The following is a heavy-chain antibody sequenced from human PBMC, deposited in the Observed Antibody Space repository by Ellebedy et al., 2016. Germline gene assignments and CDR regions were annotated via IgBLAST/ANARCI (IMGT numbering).Heavy chain of an antibody. V-gene: IGHV1-69*13. Sequence: SVKVSCXASGYTFTSYGISWVRQAPGQGLEWMGGIIPIFGTANYAQKFQGRVTITADESTSTAYMELSSLRSEDTAVYYCARAGYRNYYYYMDVWGKGTTVTVSS. D-gene: IGHD1-1*01. CDR2: IIPIFGTA. CDR3: ARAGYRNYYYYMDV. CDR1: GYTFTSYG. J-gene: IGHJ6*03.